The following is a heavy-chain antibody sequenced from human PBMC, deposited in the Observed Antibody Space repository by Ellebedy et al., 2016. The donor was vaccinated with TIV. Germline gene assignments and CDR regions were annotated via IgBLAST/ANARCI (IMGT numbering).Heavy chain of an antibody. D-gene: IGHD2-21*02. CDR1: GFTFSSYS. V-gene: IGHV3-21*01. J-gene: IGHJ2*01. CDR2: ISSSSSYI. CDR3: ARDASDTVVTHFDL. Sequence: PGGSLRLSCAASGFTFSSYSMNWVRQAPGKGLEWVSSISSSSSYIYYADSVKGRFTISRDNAKNSLYLQMNSLRAEDTAVYYCARDASDTVVTHFDLWGRGTLVTVSS.